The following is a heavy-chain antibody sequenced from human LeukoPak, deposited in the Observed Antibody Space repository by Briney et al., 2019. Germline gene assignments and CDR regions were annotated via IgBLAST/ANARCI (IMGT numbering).Heavy chain of an antibody. V-gene: IGHV1-18*01. CDR2: ISAYNGNT. CDR1: GYTFTSYG. Sequence: ASVKVSCKASGYTFTSYGISWVRQAPGQGLDWMGWISAYNGNTNYAQKLQGRVTMTTDTSTSTAYMELRSLRSDDTAVYYCAREIAYCGGDCYFGFDYWGQGTLVTVSS. D-gene: IGHD2-21*01. J-gene: IGHJ4*02. CDR3: AREIAYCGGDCYFGFDY.